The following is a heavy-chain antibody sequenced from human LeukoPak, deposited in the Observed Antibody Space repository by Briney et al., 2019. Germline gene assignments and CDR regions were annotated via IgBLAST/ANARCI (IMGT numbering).Heavy chain of an antibody. Sequence: GGSLRLSCAASGFTFSSYWMHWVRQVPGKGLVWVSRINDDGTTTDYADSVRGRFTISRDNAKNTLYLQMTSLRAEDTAIYYCARSQMDVWGHGTTVTVSS. J-gene: IGHJ6*02. CDR2: INDDGTTT. V-gene: IGHV3-74*01. CDR3: ARSQMDV. CDR1: GFTFSSYW.